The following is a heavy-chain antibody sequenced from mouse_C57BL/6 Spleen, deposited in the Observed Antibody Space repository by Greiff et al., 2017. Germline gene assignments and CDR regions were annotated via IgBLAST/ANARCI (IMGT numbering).Heavy chain of an antibody. Sequence: VQLQQPGAELVKPGASVELSCKASGYTFTSYWMHWVKQRPGQGLEWIGMIHPNSGSTNYNEKFKSKATLTVDKSSSTAYMQLSSLTSEDSAVYYCARSGGRYAMDYWGQGTSVTVSS. CDR1: GYTFTSYW. CDR2: IHPNSGST. V-gene: IGHV1-64*01. CDR3: ARSGGRYAMDY. J-gene: IGHJ4*01. D-gene: IGHD3-2*02.